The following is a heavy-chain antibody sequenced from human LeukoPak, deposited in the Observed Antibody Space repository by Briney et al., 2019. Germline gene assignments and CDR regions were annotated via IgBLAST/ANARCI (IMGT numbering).Heavy chain of an antibody. CDR1: GGSFSGYY. V-gene: IGHV4-34*01. CDR2: INHSGST. J-gene: IGHJ3*02. CDR3: ARVLRAFDI. Sequence: PSETLSLTCAVYGGSFSGYYWSWIRQPPGRGLEWIGEINHSGSTNYNPSLKSRVTISVDTSKNQFSLKLSSVTAADTAVYYCARVLRAFDIWGQGTMVTVSS.